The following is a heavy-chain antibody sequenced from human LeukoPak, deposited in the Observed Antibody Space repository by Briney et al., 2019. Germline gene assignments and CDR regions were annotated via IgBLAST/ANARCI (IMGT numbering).Heavy chain of an antibody. CDR3: ARVAEEASYSGYEGTGYCYYYYMDV. J-gene: IGHJ6*03. Sequence: SETLSLTCTVSGGSISSSSYYWSWIRQPPGKGLEWIGYIYYSGSTNYNPSLKSRVTISVDTSKNQFSLKLSSVTAADTAVYYCARVAEEASYSGYEGTGYCYYYYMDVWGKGTTVTVSS. CDR1: GGSISSSSYY. V-gene: IGHV4-61*01. D-gene: IGHD5-12*01. CDR2: IYYSGST.